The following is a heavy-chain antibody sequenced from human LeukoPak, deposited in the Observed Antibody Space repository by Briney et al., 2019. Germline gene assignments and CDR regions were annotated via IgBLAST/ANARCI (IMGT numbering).Heavy chain of an antibody. Sequence: PSETLSLTCTASGGSISSYYWGWIRQPPGKGLEWIGSIYYSGSTYYNPSLKSRVTISVDTSKNQFSLKLSSVTAADTAVYYCARHRVLRYFDWLLPYYMDVWGKGTTVTISS. V-gene: IGHV4-39*01. CDR3: ARHRVLRYFDWLLPYYMDV. D-gene: IGHD3-9*01. CDR1: GGSISSYY. J-gene: IGHJ6*03. CDR2: IYYSGST.